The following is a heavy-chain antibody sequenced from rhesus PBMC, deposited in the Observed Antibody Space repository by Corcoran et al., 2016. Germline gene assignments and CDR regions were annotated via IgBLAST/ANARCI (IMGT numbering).Heavy chain of an antibody. CDR3: ARYCTSTTCYAQKSFDY. Sequence: QVQLQESGPGLVKPSETLSLTCAVSGGSVSSSNWWSWIRQPPGKGLEWIGYISGSSDNTYYNPSLKSRVTISTDTSKNQFSLTLSSVTAADTAVYYCARYCTSTTCYAQKSFDYWGQGVLVTVSS. CDR2: ISGSSDNT. V-gene: IGHV4-65*01. J-gene: IGHJ4*01. CDR1: GGSVSSSNW. D-gene: IGHD2-2*01.